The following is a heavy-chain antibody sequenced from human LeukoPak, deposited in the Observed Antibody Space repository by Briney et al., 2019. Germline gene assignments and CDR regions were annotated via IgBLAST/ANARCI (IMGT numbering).Heavy chain of an antibody. CDR3: VKDYSSGWYGFDY. CDR2: IGGSGIST. CDR1: GFTFSNYA. D-gene: IGHD6-19*01. Sequence: GGSLRLSCVASGFTFSNYAMSWVRQAPGKGLEWVSAIGGSGISTYYADSVKGRFTISRDNSKNTVYLQMNSLRAEDTALYYCVKDYSSGWYGFDYWGQGTLVTVSS. V-gene: IGHV3-23*01. J-gene: IGHJ4*02.